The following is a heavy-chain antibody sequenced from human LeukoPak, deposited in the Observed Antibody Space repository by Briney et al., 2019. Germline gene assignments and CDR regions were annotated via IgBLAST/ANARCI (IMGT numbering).Heavy chain of an antibody. D-gene: IGHD3-22*01. V-gene: IGHV3-23*01. Sequence: GGSLRLSCAASEFTFSSYPMSWVRQAPGKGLEWVSGISDSGASTYYADSVKGRFTISRDNSKNTLYLQMNSLRAEDTAVYYCAKDGAAYYYDTSGYYYFDYWGQGTLVTVSS. J-gene: IGHJ4*02. CDR2: ISDSGAST. CDR1: EFTFSSYP. CDR3: AKDGAAYYYDTSGYYYFDY.